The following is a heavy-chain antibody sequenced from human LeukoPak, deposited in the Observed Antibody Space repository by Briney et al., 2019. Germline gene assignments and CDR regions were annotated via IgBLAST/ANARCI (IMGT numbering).Heavy chain of an antibody. D-gene: IGHD3-10*01. V-gene: IGHV4-39*07. CDR1: GGSISSYY. J-gene: IGHJ4*02. CDR2: IYYSGST. CDR3: ARARPLFGELFDY. Sequence: SETLSLTCTVSGGSISSYYWSWIRQPPGKGLEWIGSIYYSGSTYYNPSLKSRVTISVDTSKNQFSLKLSSVTAADTAVYYCARARPLFGELFDYWGQGTLVTVSS.